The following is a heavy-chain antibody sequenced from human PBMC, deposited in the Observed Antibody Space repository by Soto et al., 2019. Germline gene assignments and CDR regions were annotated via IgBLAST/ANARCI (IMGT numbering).Heavy chain of an antibody. J-gene: IGHJ6*03. CDR3: ARAGTGQYYYYYYYRAF. V-gene: IGHV3-11*01. D-gene: IGHD1-1*01. CDR2: ISSSGSTI. CDR1: GFTFSDYY. Sequence: QVQLVESGGGLVKPGGSLRLSCAASGFTFSDYYMSWIRQAPGKGLEWVSYISSSGSTIYYADSVKGRFTISRDNAKNSLYRQINSLRAEDTAGFYCARAGTGQYYYYYYYRAFWGKGTTVTVSS.